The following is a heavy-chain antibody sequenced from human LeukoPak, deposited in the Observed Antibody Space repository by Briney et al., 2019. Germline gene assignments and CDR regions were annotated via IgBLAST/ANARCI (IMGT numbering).Heavy chain of an antibody. J-gene: IGHJ6*04. Sequence: GGSLRLSCAASRFTFSSYAMSWVRQAPGKGLEWVANIKQDGSEKYYVDSVKGRFTISRDNAKNSLYLQMNSLRAEDTAVYYCAELGITMIGGVWGEGTTVTISS. V-gene: IGHV3-7*01. D-gene: IGHD3-10*02. CDR1: RFTFSSYA. CDR3: AELGITMIGGV. CDR2: IKQDGSEK.